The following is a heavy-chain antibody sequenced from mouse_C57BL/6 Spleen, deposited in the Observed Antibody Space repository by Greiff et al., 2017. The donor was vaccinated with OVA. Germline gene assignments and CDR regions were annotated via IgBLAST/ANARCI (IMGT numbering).Heavy chain of an antibody. Sequence: EVQVVESGGGLVKPGGSLKLSCAASGFTFSSYAMSWVRQTPEKRLEWVATISDGGSYTYYPDNVKGRFTISRDNAKNNLYLQMSHLKSEDTAMYYCARYDGYLNYAMDYWGQGTSVTVSS. J-gene: IGHJ4*01. CDR2: ISDGGSYT. CDR1: GFTFSSYA. V-gene: IGHV5-4*01. D-gene: IGHD2-3*01. CDR3: ARYDGYLNYAMDY.